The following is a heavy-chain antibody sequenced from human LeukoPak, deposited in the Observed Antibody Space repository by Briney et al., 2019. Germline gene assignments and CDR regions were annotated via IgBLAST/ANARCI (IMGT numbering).Heavy chain of an antibody. CDR2: ISGSGGST. CDR3: AKTRRSGTYYFDS. V-gene: IGHV3-23*01. J-gene: IGHJ4*02. Sequence: PGGSLRLSCAASGFTVSSNYMSWVRQAPGKGLEWVSAISGSGGSTYYTDPVKGRFTISRDSSKNMLFLQMNSLRADDTALYYCAKTRRSGTYYFDSWGQGTLVTVSS. D-gene: IGHD3-3*01. CDR1: GFTVSSNY.